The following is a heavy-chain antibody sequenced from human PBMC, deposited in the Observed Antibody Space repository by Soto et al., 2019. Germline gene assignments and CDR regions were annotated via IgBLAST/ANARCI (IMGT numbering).Heavy chain of an antibody. Sequence: SDTLSLTCTISGGSVSRGSHYWIWIRQPPGKRLEWVGYVYYSGSTNYNPSLQSRVTISVDTSKNQFSLKMNSVTAADTAVYYCARGHDFWSGFSYFDYWGQGTLVTVSS. CDR2: VYYSGST. J-gene: IGHJ4*02. D-gene: IGHD3-3*01. CDR3: ARGHDFWSGFSYFDY. CDR1: GGSVSRGSHY. V-gene: IGHV4-61*01.